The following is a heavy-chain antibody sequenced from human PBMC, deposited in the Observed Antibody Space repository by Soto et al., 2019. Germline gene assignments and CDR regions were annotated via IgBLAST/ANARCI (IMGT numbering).Heavy chain of an antibody. J-gene: IGHJ6*01. D-gene: IGHD2-2*01. CDR2: IFYMGHT. CDR1: GGSIGSSGYY. V-gene: IGHV4-39*01. CDR3: ARLNSTTSEGV. Sequence: QLQLQESGPGLVKPSETLSLTCTVSGGSIGSSGYYWGWIRQPPGKGLEWIGSIFYMGHTYYNPSLKSRVTIYLDTCMNQFSLKLSSVTSADTAVYYCARLNSTTSEGVWGQWSTVTVSS.